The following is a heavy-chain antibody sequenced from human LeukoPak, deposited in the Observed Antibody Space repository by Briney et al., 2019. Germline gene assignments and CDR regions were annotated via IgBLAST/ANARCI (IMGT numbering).Heavy chain of an antibody. J-gene: IGHJ4*02. D-gene: IGHD2/OR15-2a*01. V-gene: IGHV3-43D*03. Sequence: PGGSLRLSCAASGFTFDDYAMHWVRQAPGKGLEWVSLISWDGGSTYYADPVKGRFTISRDNSKNSLYLQMNSLRAEDTALYYCARDWFHAIDYWGQGTLVTVSS. CDR2: ISWDGGST. CDR1: GFTFDDYA. CDR3: ARDWFHAIDY.